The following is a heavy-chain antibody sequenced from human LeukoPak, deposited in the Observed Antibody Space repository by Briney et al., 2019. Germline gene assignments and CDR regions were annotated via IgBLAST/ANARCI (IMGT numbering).Heavy chain of an antibody. CDR1: AFTVGSHW. V-gene: IGHV3-74*01. J-gene: IGHJ4*02. Sequence: GGSLTLSCPASAFTVGSHWTHWVRHAAGKGLVWDPLINGDGTNRNYADSVRGRFAISRDNAKNTVYLQMNSLGGEDTAVYYCTRVSTGTSGGWEYWGQGTLVTVSS. CDR2: INGDGTNR. D-gene: IGHD1-1*01. CDR3: TRVSTGTSGGWEY.